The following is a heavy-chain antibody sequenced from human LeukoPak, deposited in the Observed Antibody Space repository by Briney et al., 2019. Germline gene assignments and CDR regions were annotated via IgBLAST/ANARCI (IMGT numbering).Heavy chain of an antibody. V-gene: IGHV3-64*01. CDR3: ARSSSTTNYYYGMDV. D-gene: IGHD2-2*01. CDR1: GFTFSNYA. CDR2: ISSNGGST. Sequence: GGSLRLSCAASGFTFSNYAIHWVRQAPGKGLEYVSAISSNGGSTYYANSVKGRFTISRDNSKNTLYLQMGSLRAEDMAVYYCARSSSTTNYYYGMDVWGQGTTVTVSS. J-gene: IGHJ6*02.